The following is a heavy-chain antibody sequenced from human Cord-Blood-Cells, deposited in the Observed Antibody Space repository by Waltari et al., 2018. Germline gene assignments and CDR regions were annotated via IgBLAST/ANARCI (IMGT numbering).Heavy chain of an antibody. J-gene: IGHJ1*01. D-gene: IGHD2-21*01. CDR2: IIPILCIA. Sequence: QVQLVQSGAEVKKPGSSVKVSCKASGGTLSSYAISWVRLAPGQGLEWMGRIIPILCIANYAQKFQGRVTITADKSTSTAYMELSSLRSEDTAVYYCARDLEAYCGGDCYSRYFQHWGQGTLVTVSS. CDR3: ARDLEAYCGGDCYSRYFQH. CDR1: GGTLSSYA. V-gene: IGHV1-69*09.